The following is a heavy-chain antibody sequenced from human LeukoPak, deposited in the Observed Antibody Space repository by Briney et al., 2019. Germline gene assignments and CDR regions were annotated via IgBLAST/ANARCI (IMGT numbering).Heavy chain of an antibody. J-gene: IGHJ4*02. D-gene: IGHD6-13*01. V-gene: IGHV4-4*02. CDR3: ATGTSWYYYC. Sequence: PSGTLSLTCAVSGRSNSNDKWWSWVRQSPVKGLEWIGEMYHSGSTNYNPSLKSRVTISVDKSNNQCPLKLISVTAADTAMYYCATGTSWYYYCWGQGTLVTVSS. CDR2: MYHSGST. CDR1: GRSNSNDKW.